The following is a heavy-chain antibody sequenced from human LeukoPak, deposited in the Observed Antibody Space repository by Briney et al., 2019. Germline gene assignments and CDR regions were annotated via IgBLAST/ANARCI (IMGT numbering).Heavy chain of an antibody. Sequence: SETLSLTCAVYGGSFSVYYWSWIRQPPGKGLEWIGEINHSGSTNYNPSLKSRVTISVDTSKNQFSLKLSSVTAADTAVYYCARVLIVVVAPPRIYGMDVWGQGTTVTVSS. J-gene: IGHJ6*02. V-gene: IGHV4-34*01. CDR1: GGSFSVYY. D-gene: IGHD2-2*01. CDR3: ARVLIVVVAPPRIYGMDV. CDR2: INHSGST.